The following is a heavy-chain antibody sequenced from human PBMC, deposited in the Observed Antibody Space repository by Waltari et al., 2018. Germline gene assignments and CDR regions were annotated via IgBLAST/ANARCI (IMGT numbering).Heavy chain of an antibody. V-gene: IGHV1-69*05. CDR3: ARVRIEYSSGWYDAFDI. Sequence: QVQLVQSGAEVKKPGSSVKVSCKASGGTFSSYAISWVRQAPGQGLEWMGGIIPIFGTANYAQKFQGRVTITTDESTSTAYMELSSLRSEDTAVYYCARVRIEYSSGWYDAFDIWGQGTMVTVSS. J-gene: IGHJ3*02. D-gene: IGHD6-19*01. CDR1: GGTFSSYA. CDR2: IIPIFGTA.